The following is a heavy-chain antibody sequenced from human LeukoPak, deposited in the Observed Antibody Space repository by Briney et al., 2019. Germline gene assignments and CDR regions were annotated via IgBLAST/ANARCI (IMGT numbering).Heavy chain of an antibody. CDR3: ASSYCGGDCPISHAFDI. V-gene: IGHV1-69*05. J-gene: IGHJ3*02. CDR1: GGTFSSYA. CDR2: IIPIFGTA. D-gene: IGHD2-21*01. Sequence: GSSVKVSCKASGGTFSSYAISWVRQAPGQGLEWMGGIIPIFGTANYAQKFQGRVTITTDESTSTAYMELSSLRSEDTAVYYCASSYCGGDCPISHAFDIWGQGTMVTVSS.